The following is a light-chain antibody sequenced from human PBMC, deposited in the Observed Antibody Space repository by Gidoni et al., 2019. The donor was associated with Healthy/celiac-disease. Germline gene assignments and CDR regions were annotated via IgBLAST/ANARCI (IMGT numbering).Light chain of an antibody. J-gene: IGKJ2*01. CDR1: PSISSY. CDR2: AAS. Sequence: DIQLTQSPSSLSASVGDRVTITCRASPSISSYLNWYHQKPVKAPKLLIYAASSLQSGVQSRFSGSGSGTDFPLTISSLQPEDFATYYCQQCYSTPLTFGQGTKLEIK. CDR3: QQCYSTPLT. V-gene: IGKV1-39*01.